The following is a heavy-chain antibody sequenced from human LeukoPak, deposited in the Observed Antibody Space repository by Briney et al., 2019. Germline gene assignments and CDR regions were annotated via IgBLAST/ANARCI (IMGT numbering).Heavy chain of an antibody. Sequence: SVKVSCKASGGTFSSYAISWVRQAPGQGLEWMGGIIPIFGTANYAQKFQGRVTITADESTSTAYMELNSLRSEDTAVYYCARGTDTAMVTPIAHDYWGQGTLVTVSS. CDR2: IIPIFGTA. D-gene: IGHD5-18*01. V-gene: IGHV1-69*13. CDR1: GGTFSSYA. J-gene: IGHJ4*02. CDR3: ARGTDTAMVTPIAHDY.